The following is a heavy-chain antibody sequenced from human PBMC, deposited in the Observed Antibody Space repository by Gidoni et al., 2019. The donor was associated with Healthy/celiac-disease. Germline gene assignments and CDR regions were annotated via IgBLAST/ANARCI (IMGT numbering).Heavy chain of an antibody. CDR2: IYYSGST. CDR3: ARHVFSYYAVIGALDY. V-gene: IGHV4-39*01. J-gene: IGHJ4*02. D-gene: IGHD3-10*01. Sequence: QLQLQESGPGLVKPSETLSLTCTVSGGSISSSSYYWGWIRQPPGKGLEWIGSIYYSGSTYYNPSLKSRVTISVDTSKNQFSLKLSSVTAADTAVYYCARHVFSYYAVIGALDYWGQGTLVTVSS. CDR1: GGSISSSSYY.